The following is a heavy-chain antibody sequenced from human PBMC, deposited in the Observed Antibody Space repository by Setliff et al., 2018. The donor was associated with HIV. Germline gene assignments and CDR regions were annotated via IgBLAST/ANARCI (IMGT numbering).Heavy chain of an antibody. CDR3: ARHSGVASPNWFDP. V-gene: IGHV4-4*08. CDR2: IYTSGNT. CDR1: GGSISISD. Sequence: SETLSLTCTVSGGSISISDWSWIRQPPGKGLEWIGCIYTSGNTNYDPSLKSRVTISVDTSKNQFSLNLSSVTAADTAVYYCARHSGVASPNWFDPWGQGTLVTVSS. D-gene: IGHD3-10*01. J-gene: IGHJ5*02.